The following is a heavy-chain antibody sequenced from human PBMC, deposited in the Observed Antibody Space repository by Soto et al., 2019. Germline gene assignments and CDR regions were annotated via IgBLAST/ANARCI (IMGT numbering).Heavy chain of an antibody. CDR1: GGSTSPHY. Sequence: PSETLSLTCTVSGGSTSPHYWSWIRQSPGKGLEWIAYIYFTGSTNYNPSLKSRVTISIDTSKNQFSLKLTSVTAADTAVYYCARGGSWFDPWGQGTLVTVSS. V-gene: IGHV4-59*11. CDR2: IYFTGST. CDR3: ARGGSWFDP. J-gene: IGHJ5*02.